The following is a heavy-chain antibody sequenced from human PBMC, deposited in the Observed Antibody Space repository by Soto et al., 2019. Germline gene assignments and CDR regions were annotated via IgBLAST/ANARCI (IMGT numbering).Heavy chain of an antibody. CDR3: AREEAYYYDSSGYYWDY. D-gene: IGHD3-22*01. J-gene: IGHJ4*02. V-gene: IGHV3-53*01. CDR2: IHSGGDT. Sequence: EVQLVESGGGLIQPGGSLRLSCAASGFSVSANFMSWVRQAPGKGLEWVSTIHSGGDTYYADSVKGRFTISRDSSKNTLFLQMNNLGAEDTAVYYCAREEAYYYDSSGYYWDYWGQGTLVTVSS. CDR1: GFSVSANF.